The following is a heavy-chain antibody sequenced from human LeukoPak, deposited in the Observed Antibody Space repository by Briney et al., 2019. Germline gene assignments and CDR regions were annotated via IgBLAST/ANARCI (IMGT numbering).Heavy chain of an antibody. CDR3: ARYGNYYGMDV. D-gene: IGHD4-17*01. CDR2: ISSSSSYI. CDR1: GFTFSSYS. Sequence: GGSLRLSCAASGFTFSSYSMNWVRQAPGKGLEWVSSISSSSSYIYYADSVKGRLTISRDNAKNSLYLQMNSLRAEDTAVYYCARYGNYYGMDVWGQGTTVTVSS. V-gene: IGHV3-21*01. J-gene: IGHJ6*02.